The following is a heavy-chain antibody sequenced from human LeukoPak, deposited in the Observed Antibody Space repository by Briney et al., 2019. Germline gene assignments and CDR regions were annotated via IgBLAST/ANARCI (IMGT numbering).Heavy chain of an antibody. CDR2: INPNSGGT. CDR3: ARDQGWLQFEEGDY. V-gene: IGHV1-2*02. Sequence: ASVQVSCKASGYTFTCYYMHWVRQAPGQGLEWMGWINPNSGGTNYAQKFQDRVTMTRDTSISTAYMELSRLRSDDTAVYYCARDQGWLQFEEGDYWGQGTLVTVSS. J-gene: IGHJ4*02. CDR1: GYTFTCYY. D-gene: IGHD5-24*01.